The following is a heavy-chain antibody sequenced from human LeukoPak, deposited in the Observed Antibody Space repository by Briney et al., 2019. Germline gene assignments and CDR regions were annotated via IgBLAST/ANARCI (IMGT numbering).Heavy chain of an antibody. CDR2: ISAYNGNT. V-gene: IGHV1-18*01. D-gene: IGHD3-10*01. J-gene: IGHJ4*02. CDR1: GYTFTSYG. Sequence: GASVNVSCTASGYTFTSYGISWVRQAPGQGLEWMGWISAYNGNTNYAQKLQGRVTMTTDTSTSTAYMELRSLRSDDTAVYYCARDLQRITMVRGVTGYYWGQGTLVTVSS. CDR3: ARDLQRITMVRGVTGYY.